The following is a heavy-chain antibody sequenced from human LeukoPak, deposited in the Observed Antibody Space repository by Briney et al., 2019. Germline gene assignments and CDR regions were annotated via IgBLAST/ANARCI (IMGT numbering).Heavy chain of an antibody. Sequence: GGSLRLSCAASGFTVSNNYMSWVRQAPGKGLEWVSVIFSGGATYYADSVKGRFTISRHNSENTLYLQMNSLRAEDTAVYYCAKDLYYYDSSGYSYYFDYWGQGTLVTVSS. CDR1: GFTVSNNY. D-gene: IGHD3-22*01. CDR3: AKDLYYYDSSGYSYYFDY. J-gene: IGHJ4*02. CDR2: IFSGGAT. V-gene: IGHV3-53*04.